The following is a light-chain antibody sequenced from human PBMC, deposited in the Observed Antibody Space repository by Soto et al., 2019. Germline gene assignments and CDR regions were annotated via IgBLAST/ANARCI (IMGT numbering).Light chain of an antibody. CDR2: GAS. CDR1: QSVSSN. Sequence: EIVMTQSPATLSVSPGERATLSCRASQSVSSNLAWYQQKPGQAPRLLIYGASTRATGIPARFSGSGSGTEFTLTISSLQSEDIGTYYCQQYDNLPLSFGPGTKVEI. CDR3: QQYDNLPLS. J-gene: IGKJ3*01. V-gene: IGKV3-15*01.